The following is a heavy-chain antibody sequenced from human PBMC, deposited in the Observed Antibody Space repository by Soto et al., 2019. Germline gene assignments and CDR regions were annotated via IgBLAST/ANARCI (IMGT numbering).Heavy chain of an antibody. J-gene: IGHJ6*02. Sequence: EVQLVESGGVVVQPGGSLRLSCAASGFIFDDYSMYWVRQAPGKGLEWVSLLSWDGRHTYYADSVKGRFIISRDNSRNSRYLQMTSLTTADTALYYCAKARRSIFGGMDVWGQGTTVTVSS. CDR1: GFIFDDYS. CDR2: LSWDGRHT. V-gene: IGHV3-43*01. CDR3: AKARRSIFGGMDV. D-gene: IGHD3-3*01.